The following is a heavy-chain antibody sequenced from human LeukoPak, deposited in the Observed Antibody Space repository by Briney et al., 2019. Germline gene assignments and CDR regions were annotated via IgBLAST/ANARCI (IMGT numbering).Heavy chain of an antibody. CDR3: ARRHYYDNSDDHAFDI. D-gene: IGHD3-22*01. Sequence: GESLKISCKGSGYSFTTYWIGWVRQMPGKGLEWMGIIYPNDSDTRYSPSFQGQVTISADKSISTAYLQWSSLEASDTAMYYCARRHYYDNSDDHAFDIWGRGTMVTVSS. J-gene: IGHJ3*02. CDR1: GYSFTTYW. V-gene: IGHV5-51*01. CDR2: IYPNDSDT.